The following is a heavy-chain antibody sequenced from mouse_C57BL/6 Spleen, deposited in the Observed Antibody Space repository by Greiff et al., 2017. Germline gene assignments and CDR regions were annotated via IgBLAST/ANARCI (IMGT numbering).Heavy chain of an antibody. CDR2: ISYDGSN. Sequence: EVKLQESGPGLVKPSQSLSLPCSVTGYSITSGYYWNWIRQFPGNKLEWMGYISYDGSNNYNPSLKNRISITRDTSKNQFFLTLNSVTTEDTATYYCARAPYYYGSSYVWFAYWGQGTLVTVSA. J-gene: IGHJ3*01. V-gene: IGHV3-6*01. CDR1: GYSITSGYY. D-gene: IGHD1-1*01. CDR3: ARAPYYYGSSYVWFAY.